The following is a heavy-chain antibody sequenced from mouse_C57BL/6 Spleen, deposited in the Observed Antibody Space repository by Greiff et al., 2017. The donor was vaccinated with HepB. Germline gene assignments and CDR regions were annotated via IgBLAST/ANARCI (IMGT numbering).Heavy chain of an antibody. Sequence: DVHLVESGGGLVQPKGSLKLSCAASGFTFNTYAMHWVRQAPGKGLEWVARIRSKSSNYATYYADSVKDRFTISRDDSQSMLYLQMNNLKTEDTAMYYCVRDYGSSSPAWFAYWGQGTLVTVSA. CDR3: VRDYGSSSPAWFAY. V-gene: IGHV10-3*01. J-gene: IGHJ3*01. D-gene: IGHD1-1*01. CDR2: IRSKSSNYAT. CDR1: GFTFNTYA.